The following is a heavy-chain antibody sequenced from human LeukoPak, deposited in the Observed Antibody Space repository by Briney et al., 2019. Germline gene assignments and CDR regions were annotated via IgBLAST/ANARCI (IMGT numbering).Heavy chain of an antibody. CDR1: GGTFNNYG. CDR3: ARVGFTTGFDY. Sequence: GASVKVSCKASGGTFNNYGINWVRQAPGQGLEWMGGIIPIFDTPYYAQNFQDRFTITADESTSTAYMELTSLRSEDTAMYYCARVGFTTGFDYWGQGTLVTVSS. J-gene: IGHJ4*02. V-gene: IGHV1-69*13. D-gene: IGHD1-1*01. CDR2: IIPIFDTP.